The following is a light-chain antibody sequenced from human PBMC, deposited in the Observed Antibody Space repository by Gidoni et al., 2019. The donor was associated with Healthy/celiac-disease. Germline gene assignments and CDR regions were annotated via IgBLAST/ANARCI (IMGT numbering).Light chain of an antibody. CDR2: AAS. CDR1: QSISSY. Sequence: DIQITPSPSSLSASVGDRVTITCRASQSISSYLNWYQQKPGKAPKLLIYAASSLQSGVPSRFSGSGSGTDFTLTISSLQPEDFGTYYCQQSYSNPCTFXQXTKLEIK. V-gene: IGKV1-39*01. J-gene: IGKJ2*02. CDR3: QQSYSNPCT.